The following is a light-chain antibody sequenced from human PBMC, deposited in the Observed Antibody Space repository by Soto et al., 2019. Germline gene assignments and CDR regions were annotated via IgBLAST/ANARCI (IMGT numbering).Light chain of an antibody. V-gene: IGKV3-20*01. J-gene: IGKJ1*01. CDR3: QQYGSSPT. CDR2: GAS. CDR1: QSVSSSY. Sequence: EIVLTQSPGTLSLSPGERATLSCRASQSVSSSYLDWYQEKPGQAPRLLIYGASSRATGIPDRFSGSGSGTDFTLTISSLEPEDFAVYYCQQYGSSPTFGQGTKVEIK.